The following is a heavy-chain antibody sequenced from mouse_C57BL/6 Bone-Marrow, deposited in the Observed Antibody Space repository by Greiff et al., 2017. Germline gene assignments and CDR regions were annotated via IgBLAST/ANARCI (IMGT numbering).Heavy chain of an antibody. J-gene: IGHJ3*01. V-gene: IGHV1-18*01. Sequence: VQLKESGPELVKPGASVKIPCKASGYTFTDYNMDWVKQSHGKSLEWIGDINPNNGGTIYNQKFKGKATLTVDKSSSTAYLERRSLTSEDTAVYYSARTGNYGSVAYWGQGTLVTVSA. D-gene: IGHD1-1*01. CDR1: GYTFTDYN. CDR2: INPNNGGT. CDR3: ARTGNYGSVAY.